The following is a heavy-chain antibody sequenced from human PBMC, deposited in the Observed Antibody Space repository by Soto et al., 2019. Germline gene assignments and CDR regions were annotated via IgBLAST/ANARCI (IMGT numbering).Heavy chain of an antibody. CDR2: IGYDGSNK. CDR3: ARAPVVAASTPGFDY. CDR1: GFTFSRDG. D-gene: IGHD2-15*01. Sequence: LSRSCAAAGFTFSRDGTHRVRQAPGMGPEWVAVIGYDGSNKYYADSVKGRFTISREKSKNTLYLQMNSLRAEDTAVYYCARAPVVAASTPGFDYWGQGTLVTVSS. V-gene: IGHV3-33*08. J-gene: IGHJ4*02.